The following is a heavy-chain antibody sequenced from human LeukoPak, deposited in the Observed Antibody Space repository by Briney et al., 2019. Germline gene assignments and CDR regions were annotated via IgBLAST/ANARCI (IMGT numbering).Heavy chain of an antibody. Sequence: SETLSLTCTVSGGSISSSSYYWGWISQPPGKGLEWIGSIYYSGSTYYNPSLKSRVTISVDTSKNQFSLKLSSVTAADTAVYYCASSYYYDSSGYPDDAFDIWGQGTMVTVSS. CDR2: IYYSGST. CDR3: ASSYYYDSSGYPDDAFDI. V-gene: IGHV4-39*01. CDR1: GGSISSSSYY. D-gene: IGHD3-22*01. J-gene: IGHJ3*02.